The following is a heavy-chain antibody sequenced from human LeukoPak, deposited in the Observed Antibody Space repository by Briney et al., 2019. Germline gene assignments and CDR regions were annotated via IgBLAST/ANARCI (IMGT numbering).Heavy chain of an antibody. CDR1: GFTFSSYA. D-gene: IGHD3-22*01. CDR3: ATVKSRYDSSPFDY. Sequence: GGSLRLSCAASGFTFSSYAMHWVRQAPGKGLEWVAVISYDGSNKYYADSVKGRFTISRDNSKNTLYLQMNSLRAEDTAVYYCATVKSRYDSSPFDYWGQGTLVTVSS. V-gene: IGHV3-30*04. CDR2: ISYDGSNK. J-gene: IGHJ4*02.